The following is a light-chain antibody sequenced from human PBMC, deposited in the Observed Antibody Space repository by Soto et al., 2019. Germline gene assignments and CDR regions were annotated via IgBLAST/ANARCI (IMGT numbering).Light chain of an antibody. CDR2: EVS. Sequence: QSVLTQPASVSGSPGQSITISCTGTGSDVGGYNYVSWYQQHPGKAPKLMIYEVSNRPSGVSNRFSGSKSGNTASLTISGLQAEDAADYYCSSYTSSSSLKWVFGGGTKLTVL. V-gene: IGLV2-14*01. CDR3: SSYTSSSSLKWV. J-gene: IGLJ3*02. CDR1: GSDVGGYNY.